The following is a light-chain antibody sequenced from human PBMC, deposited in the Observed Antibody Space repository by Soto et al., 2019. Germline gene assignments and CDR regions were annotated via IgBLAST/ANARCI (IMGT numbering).Light chain of an antibody. Sequence: QSALTQPASVSGSPGQSITISCTGTSSDIGGYNYVSWYQQHPGEAPKLVIYEVSNRPSGVSNRFSGSKSGNTASLTISGLQAGDEADYYCCSKTSSITYVFGSGTKLTVL. CDR3: CSKTSSITYV. CDR1: SSDIGGYNY. CDR2: EVS. J-gene: IGLJ1*01. V-gene: IGLV2-14*01.